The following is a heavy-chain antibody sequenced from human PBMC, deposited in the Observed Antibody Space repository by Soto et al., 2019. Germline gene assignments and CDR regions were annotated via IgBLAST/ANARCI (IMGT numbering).Heavy chain of an antibody. V-gene: IGHV1-18*01. CDR1: GYTFTAFG. D-gene: IGHD6-19*01. CDR2: ISPYNGNT. Sequence: QEQLVQSGAEVREPGASVKVSCQTSGYTFTAFGITWVRQAQGQGLELLGWISPYNGNTKYAYNFQGRLTLTAEMATDTVYMELGGLRPDDTAVYYCARSGWNSPYYSLGLDVWGQGTTVTVSS. J-gene: IGHJ6*02. CDR3: ARSGWNSPYYSLGLDV.